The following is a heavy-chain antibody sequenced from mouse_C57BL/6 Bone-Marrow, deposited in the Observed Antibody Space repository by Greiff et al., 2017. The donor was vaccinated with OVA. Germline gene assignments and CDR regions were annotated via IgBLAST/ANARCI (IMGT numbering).Heavy chain of an antibody. CDR3: ARGNY. V-gene: IGHV1-55*01. Sequence: VQLVESGAELVKPGASVKMSCKASGYTFTSYWITWVKQRPGQGLEWIGDIYPGSGRTNYNEQFKSKATLTVDTTSSTAYMQLSSLTSADAAVFYCARGNYWGQGTTLTVSS. CDR2: IYPGSGRT. J-gene: IGHJ2*01. CDR1: GYTFTSYW.